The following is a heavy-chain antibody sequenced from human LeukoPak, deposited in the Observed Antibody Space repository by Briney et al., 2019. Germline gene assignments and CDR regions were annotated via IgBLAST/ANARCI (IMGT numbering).Heavy chain of an antibody. CDR1: EFPFSSYV. Sequence: PGGSLRLSCAASEFPFSSYVMHWVRQVPVKGLVWVSRISHDGRSRTYADSVKGRFTISRDNAENTLYLQMNSLRVEDTALYFCARDRDYIFFDYWGQGALVTVSS. CDR2: ISHDGRSR. J-gene: IGHJ4*02. D-gene: IGHD4-4*01. CDR3: ARDRDYIFFDY. V-gene: IGHV3-74*03.